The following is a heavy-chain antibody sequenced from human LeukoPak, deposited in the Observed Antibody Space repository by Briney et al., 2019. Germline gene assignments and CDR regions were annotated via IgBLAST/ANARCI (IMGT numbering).Heavy chain of an antibody. CDR3: ARSNSGWFYFDY. J-gene: IGHJ4*02. V-gene: IGHV1-18*01. CDR1: GYTFTSYG. D-gene: IGHD6-19*01. CDR2: ISAYNGNT. Sequence: ASVKVSCKASGYTFTSYGISWVRQAPGQGLEWMGWISAYNGNTIYAQKLQGRVTMTTDASTSTAYMELRSLRSDDTAVYYCARSNSGWFYFDYWGQGTLVTVSS.